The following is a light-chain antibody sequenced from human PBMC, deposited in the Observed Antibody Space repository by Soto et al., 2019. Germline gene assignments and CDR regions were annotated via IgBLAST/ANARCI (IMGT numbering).Light chain of an antibody. CDR3: QKYDSALQT. Sequence: DSQMTQSPSSLSASVGDRVTITCRASQGISNYLAWYQQKPGKVPRLLIYAASTLRSGVPSRFSGSGSGTDFTLTISSLQPEDVATYYCQKYDSALQTFGGGTKVEI. J-gene: IGKJ4*01. CDR2: AAS. CDR1: QGISNY. V-gene: IGKV1-27*01.